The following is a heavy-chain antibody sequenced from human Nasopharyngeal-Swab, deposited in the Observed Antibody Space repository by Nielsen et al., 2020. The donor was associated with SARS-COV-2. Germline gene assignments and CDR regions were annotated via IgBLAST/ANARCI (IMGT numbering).Heavy chain of an antibody. CDR3: AGVARSSWYVLDNWFDP. CDR2: IYYSGST. Sequence: WIRQPPGKGLEWIGSIYYSGSTYYNPSLKSRVTISVDTSKNQLSLKVTSVAAADTAVYYCAGVARSSWYVLDNWFDPWGHGTLVTVSS. J-gene: IGHJ5*02. D-gene: IGHD6-13*01. V-gene: IGHV4-39*01.